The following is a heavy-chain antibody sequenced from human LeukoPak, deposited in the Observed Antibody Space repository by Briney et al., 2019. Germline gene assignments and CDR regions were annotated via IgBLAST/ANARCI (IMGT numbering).Heavy chain of an antibody. CDR3: ARGGTTVTPGLLWFDP. CDR2: IYYSGST. J-gene: IGHJ5*02. V-gene: IGHV4-61*05. CDR1: GGSISSSSHY. Sequence: SETLSLTCTVFGGSISSSSHYWGWIRQPPGKGLEWIGYIYYSGSTKYNPSLKSRVTISVDTSKNQFSLKLSSVTAADTAVYYCARGGTTVTPGLLWFDPWGQGTLVTVSS. D-gene: IGHD4-17*01.